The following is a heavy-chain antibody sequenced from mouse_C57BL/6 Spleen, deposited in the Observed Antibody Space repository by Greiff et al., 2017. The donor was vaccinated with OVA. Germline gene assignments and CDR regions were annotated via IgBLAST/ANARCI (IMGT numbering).Heavy chain of an antibody. Sequence: EVKLQESGGGLVKPGGSLKLSCAASGFTFSSYAMSWVRQTPEKRLEWVATISDGGSYTYYPDNVKGRFTISRDNAKNNLYLQMSHLKSEDTAMYYCARDGYSNYLDAMDYWGQGTSVTVSS. CDR1: GFTFSSYA. J-gene: IGHJ4*01. CDR2: ISDGGSYT. CDR3: ARDGYSNYLDAMDY. D-gene: IGHD2-5*01. V-gene: IGHV5-4*01.